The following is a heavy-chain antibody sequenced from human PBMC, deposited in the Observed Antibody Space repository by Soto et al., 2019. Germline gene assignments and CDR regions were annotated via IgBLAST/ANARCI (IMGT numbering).Heavy chain of an antibody. V-gene: IGHV3-21*01. CDR2: ISSSSSYI. D-gene: IGHD4-17*01. CDR1: GFTFSSYS. CDR3: ASGPKTTTKVDY. Sequence: GGSLRLSCAASGFTFSSYSMNWVRQAPGKGLEWVSSISSSSSYIYYADSVKGRFTISRDNAKNSLYLQMNSLRAEDTAVYYCASGPKTTTKVDYWGQGTLVTVSS. J-gene: IGHJ4*02.